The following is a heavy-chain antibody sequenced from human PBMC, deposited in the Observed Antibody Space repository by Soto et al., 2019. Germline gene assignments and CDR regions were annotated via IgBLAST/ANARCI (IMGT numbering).Heavy chain of an antibody. D-gene: IGHD4-17*01. V-gene: IGHV4-59*08. CDR1: GGSISNYY. CDR2: IYSSGRT. J-gene: IGHJ4*02. CDR3: ARHPTVTEYYFDY. Sequence: SETLSLTCIVSGGSISNYYWSWIRQHPGKGLEWIGYIYSSGRTNYNPSLKSRVTISVDTSKNQFSLKLSSVTAADTAVYYCARHPTVTEYYFDYWGQGTLVTVSS.